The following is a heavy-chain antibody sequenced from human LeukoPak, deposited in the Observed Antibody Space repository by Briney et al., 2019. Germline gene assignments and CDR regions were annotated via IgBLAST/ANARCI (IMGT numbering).Heavy chain of an antibody. D-gene: IGHD5-24*01. J-gene: IGHJ4*02. CDR1: GXSFAIYW. V-gene: IGHV5-51*01. Sequence: GEPLKISCKGSGXSFAIYWIGWVRQMPGKGLECMGIVYPGDSDTRYSPSFQGQVTISADKSISTAYLQWSSLKASDTAMYYCARQQMATFLPFDFWGQGTLVTVSS. CDR2: VYPGDSDT. CDR3: ARQQMATFLPFDF.